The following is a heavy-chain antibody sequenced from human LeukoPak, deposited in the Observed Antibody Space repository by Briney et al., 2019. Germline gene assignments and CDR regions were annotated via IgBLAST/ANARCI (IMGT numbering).Heavy chain of an antibody. V-gene: IGHV4-59*01. J-gene: IGHJ4*02. CDR1: GGSINSYY. CDR2: ISYSGST. Sequence: PSETLSLTCTVSGGSINSYYWSWIRQPPGKGLEWIGYISYSGSTNYNPSFKSRVTISLDTSKTQFFLKLSSVTAADTALYYCARGNANWGQGTLVTVSS. CDR3: ARGNAN.